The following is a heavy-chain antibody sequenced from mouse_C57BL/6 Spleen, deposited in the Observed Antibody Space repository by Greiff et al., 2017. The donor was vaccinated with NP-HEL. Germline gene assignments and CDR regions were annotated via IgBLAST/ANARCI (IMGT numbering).Heavy chain of an antibody. CDR2: INPNNGGT. V-gene: IGHV1-26*01. CDR3: ARKNGPSYWYFDV. J-gene: IGHJ1*03. CDR1: GYTFTDYY. Sequence: EVQLQQSGPELVKPGASVKISCKASGYTFTDYYMNWVKQSHGKSLEWIGDINPNNGGTSYNQKFKGKATLTVDKSSSTAYMELRSLTSEDSAVYYCARKNGPSYWYFDVWGTGTTVTVSS. D-gene: IGHD1-1*02.